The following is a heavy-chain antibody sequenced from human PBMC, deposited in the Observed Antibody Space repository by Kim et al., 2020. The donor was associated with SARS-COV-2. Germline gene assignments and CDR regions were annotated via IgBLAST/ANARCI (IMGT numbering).Heavy chain of an antibody. J-gene: IGHJ4*02. CDR3: ARRQISRCWYYFGY. Sequence: GGSLRLSCAASGFTFSSHWMHWVRQAPGKGLVWVSRINGDGSTTSYADSVKGRFTISRDNAKNTLYLQMNGLRAEDTAVYYCARRQISRCWYYFGYWGKG. V-gene: IGHV3-74*01. CDR1: GFTFSSHW. D-gene: IGHD6-13*01. CDR2: INGDGSTT.